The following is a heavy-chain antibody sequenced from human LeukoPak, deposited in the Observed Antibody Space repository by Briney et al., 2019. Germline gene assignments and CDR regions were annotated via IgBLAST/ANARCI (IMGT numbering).Heavy chain of an antibody. CDR1: GGTFSSYA. CDR2: IIPIFGTA. J-gene: IGHJ4*02. CDR3: ARDRVRTAIPSYFDY. D-gene: IGHD2-21*02. V-gene: IGHV1-69*05. Sequence: EASVKVSCKASGGTFSSYAISWVRQAPGQGLEWMGGIIPIFGTANYAQKFQGRVTITTDESTSTAYMELSSLRSEDTAVYYCARDRVRTAIPSYFDYWGQGTLVTVSS.